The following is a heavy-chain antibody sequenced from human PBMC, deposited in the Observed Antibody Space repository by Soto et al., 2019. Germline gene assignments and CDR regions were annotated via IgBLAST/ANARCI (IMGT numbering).Heavy chain of an antibody. Sequence: PGGSLRLSCAASGFTFSDHYMDWVRKAQGQGREWVARTRNKANSYTTEYAASVKGRFIISRYDSENSLHLQLNSLKTEDTAVYYCAAEYYYGSSDPKGRIDWGQGTLVTVSS. D-gene: IGHD3-22*01. J-gene: IGHJ4*02. CDR2: TRNKANSYTT. CDR3: AAEYYYGSSDPKGRID. CDR1: GFTFSDHY. V-gene: IGHV3-72*01.